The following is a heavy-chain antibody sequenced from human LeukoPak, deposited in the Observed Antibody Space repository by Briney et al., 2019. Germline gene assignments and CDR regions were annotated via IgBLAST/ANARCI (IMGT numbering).Heavy chain of an antibody. CDR1: GFTFSSYG. CDR3: AKDLVLSAWFGELSSKNNWFDP. CDR2: ISGSGGST. D-gene: IGHD3-10*01. V-gene: IGHV3-23*01. Sequence: GGCLRLSCAASGFTFSSYGMHSVRQAPGKGLGWVSAISGSGGSTYYADSVKGRFTISRDNSKNTLYLQMNSLRAEDTAVYYCAKDLVLSAWFGELSSKNNWFDPWGQGTLVTVSS. J-gene: IGHJ5*02.